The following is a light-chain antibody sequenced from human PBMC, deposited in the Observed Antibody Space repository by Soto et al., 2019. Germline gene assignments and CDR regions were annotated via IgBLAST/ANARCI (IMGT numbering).Light chain of an antibody. CDR2: DAS. V-gene: IGKV3-15*01. J-gene: IGKJ1*01. CDR1: QTVGSN. Sequence: EIGMTQSPATLSLSPGERATLSCRASQTVGSNLAWYQRKPGQAPRLLIYDASTRATGIPARFSGSGSGTEFTLTISSLQSEDFAVYYCQQYNNWPPWTFGQGTKVDIK. CDR3: QQYNNWPPWT.